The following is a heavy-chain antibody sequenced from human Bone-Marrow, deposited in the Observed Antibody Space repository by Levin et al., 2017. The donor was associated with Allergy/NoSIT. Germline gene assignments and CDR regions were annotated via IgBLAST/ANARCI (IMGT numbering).Heavy chain of an antibody. Sequence: PSETLSLTCTVSGGSVSFGDYYWSWIRQPPGKGLQWIGYTSYSGRPYYRPSLKSRINISIDTSKNQLSLTLSSVTAADTAVYFCARGAGYDSTWYWDSWGQGTLATVSS. CDR2: TSYSGRP. CDR1: GGSVSFGDYY. CDR3: ARGAGYDSTWYWDS. J-gene: IGHJ4*02. V-gene: IGHV4-30-4*01. D-gene: IGHD2-2*01.